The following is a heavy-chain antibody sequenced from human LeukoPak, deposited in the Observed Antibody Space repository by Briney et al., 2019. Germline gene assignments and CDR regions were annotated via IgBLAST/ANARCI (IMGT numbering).Heavy chain of an antibody. CDR3: AKSELLPIPHNFDY. V-gene: IGHV3-23*01. J-gene: IGHJ4*02. CDR1: GFTVSSNY. CDR2: ISGSGYTT. D-gene: IGHD1-26*01. Sequence: GGSLRLSCAASGFTVSSNYMSWVRQAPGKGLEWVPAISGSGYTTDYADSVKGRFTMSRDNSKNTLYLQMNSLRAEDTALYYCAKSELLPIPHNFDYWGQGTLVTVSS.